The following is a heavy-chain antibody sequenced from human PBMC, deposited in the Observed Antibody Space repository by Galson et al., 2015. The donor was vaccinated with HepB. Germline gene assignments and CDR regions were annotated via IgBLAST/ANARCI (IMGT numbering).Heavy chain of an antibody. CDR3: LWDGSDSYYYYDGMDD. Sequence: SLRLSCAASGFTFSGSAMHWVRQASGKGLEWVGRIRSKANSYATAYAASVKGRFTISRDDSKNTAYLQMNSLKTEDTAVYYRLWDGSDSYYYYDGMDDSGQATPVTVSS. D-gene: IGHD3-10*01. J-gene: IGHJ6*02. V-gene: IGHV3-73*01. CDR1: GFTFSGSA. CDR2: IRSKANSYAT.